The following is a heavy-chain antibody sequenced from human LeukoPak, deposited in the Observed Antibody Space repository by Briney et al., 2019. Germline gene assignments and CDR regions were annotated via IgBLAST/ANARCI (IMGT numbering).Heavy chain of an antibody. J-gene: IGHJ4*02. CDR2: MNPNSGNT. CDR3: ASNLNGIAVAGF. Sequence: GASVKVSCKASGYTFTSYDINWVRQATGQGPEWMGWMNPNSGNTGYAQKFQGRVTMTRNTSISTAYMELSSLRSEDTAVYYCASNLNGIAVAGFWGQGTLVTVSS. D-gene: IGHD6-19*01. V-gene: IGHV1-8*01. CDR1: GYTFTSYD.